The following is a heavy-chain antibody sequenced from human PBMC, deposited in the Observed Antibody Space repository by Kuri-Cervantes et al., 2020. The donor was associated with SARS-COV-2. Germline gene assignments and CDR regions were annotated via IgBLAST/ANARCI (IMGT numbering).Heavy chain of an antibody. CDR1: GYSFTDYY. J-gene: IGHJ5*02. CDR3: AIIALAAAGTARWFDP. Sequence: GESLKISCKGSGYSFTDYYIGWVRQMPGKGLEWMGIIYPGDSDTKYSPSFQGQVTISADKSISTAYLQWSSLKASDTAMYYCAIIALAAAGTARWFDPWGQGTLVTVSS. V-gene: IGHV5-51*01. D-gene: IGHD6-13*01. CDR2: IYPGDSDT.